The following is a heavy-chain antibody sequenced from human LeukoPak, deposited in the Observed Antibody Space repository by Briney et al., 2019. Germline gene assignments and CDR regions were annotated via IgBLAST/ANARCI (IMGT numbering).Heavy chain of an antibody. Sequence: PGGSLRLSCAASGFTFSSYWMHWVRQAPGKGLVWISRINTDGSSTSYADSVKGRFTISRDNAKNTLYLQMNSLRAEDTAVYYCTREGDQYCSSSRCYPYPDHWGQGTLVTVSS. D-gene: IGHD2-15*01. V-gene: IGHV3-74*01. CDR2: INTDGSST. J-gene: IGHJ4*02. CDR3: TREGDQYCSSSRCYPYPDH. CDR1: GFTFSSYW.